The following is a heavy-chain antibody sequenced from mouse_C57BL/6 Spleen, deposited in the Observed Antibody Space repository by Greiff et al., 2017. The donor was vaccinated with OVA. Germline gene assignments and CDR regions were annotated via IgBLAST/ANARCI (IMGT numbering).Heavy chain of an antibody. J-gene: IGHJ3*01. CDR1: GYTFTDYY. CDR3: ARKEKNYYDSSWFAY. V-gene: IGHV1-26*01. CDR2: INPNNGGT. Sequence: EVQLQQSGPELVKPGASVKISCKASGYTFTDYYMNWVKQSHGKSLEWIGDINPNNGGTSYNQKFKGKATLTVDKSSSTAYMELRRLTSEDSAVYYCARKEKNYYDSSWFAYWGQGTLVTVSA. D-gene: IGHD2-4*01.